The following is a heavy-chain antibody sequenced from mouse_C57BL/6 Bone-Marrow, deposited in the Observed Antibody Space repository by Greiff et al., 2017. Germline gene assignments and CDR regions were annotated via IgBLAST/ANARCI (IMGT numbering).Heavy chain of an antibody. Sequence: EVQLQQSGPELVKPGASVKISCKASGYSFTGYYMNWVKQSPEKSLEWIGEINPSTGGTTYNQKFKAKATLTVDKSSSTAYMQLKSLTSEDSAVYYSRTAYFDYWGRGTTLTVSS. J-gene: IGHJ2*01. D-gene: IGHD4-1*01. V-gene: IGHV1-42*01. CDR1: GYSFTGYY. CDR2: INPSTGGT. CDR3: RTAYFDY.